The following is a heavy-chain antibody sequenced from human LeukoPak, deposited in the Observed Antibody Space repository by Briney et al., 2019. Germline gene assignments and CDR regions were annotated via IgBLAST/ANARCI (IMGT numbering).Heavy chain of an antibody. D-gene: IGHD3-10*01. J-gene: IGHJ4*02. CDR2: VHYTGST. CDR1: GDSITNYY. V-gene: IGHV4-59*01. CDR3: ARGRLTVRGIRVPYYFDS. Sequence: SETLSLTCAVAGDSITNYYWSWIRQTPGEGLEWIGYVHYTGSTDYNTSLKSRVTISVDTSKTQFSLTLTSVTAADTAVYYCARGRLTVRGIRVPYYFDSWGQGTLVSVSS.